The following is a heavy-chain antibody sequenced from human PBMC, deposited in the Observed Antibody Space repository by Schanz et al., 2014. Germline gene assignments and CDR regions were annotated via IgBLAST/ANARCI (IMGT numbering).Heavy chain of an antibody. V-gene: IGHV3-23*01. CDR1: GFKFTDYA. Sequence: EMQLLESGGGLAQPGGSLRLSCAASGFKFTDYAMTWVRQAPGKGLEWVATISGSSENTYYADSVKGRVTISRDNSRNTLFLQMRNLRADDTALYYCAKGKSEVRGIRLDYWGQGTMVVVSS. CDR2: ISGSSENT. CDR3: AKGKSEVRGIRLDY. J-gene: IGHJ4*02. D-gene: IGHD3-10*01.